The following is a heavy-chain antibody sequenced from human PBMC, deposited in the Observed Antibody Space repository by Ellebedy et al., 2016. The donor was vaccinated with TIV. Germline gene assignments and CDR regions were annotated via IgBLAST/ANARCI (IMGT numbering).Heavy chain of an antibody. CDR2: TDPNSGGT. CDR3: ARTIGRIAAGDY. V-gene: IGHV1-2*06. CDR1: GYTFTGYY. J-gene: IGHJ4*02. Sequence: AASVKVSCKASGYTFTGYYIHWVRQAPGQGLEWMGRTDPNSGGTNYTQNFQGRVTMTRDTSISTAYLELSRLRSDDTAVYYCARTIGRIAAGDYWGQGTLVTVSS. D-gene: IGHD6-13*01.